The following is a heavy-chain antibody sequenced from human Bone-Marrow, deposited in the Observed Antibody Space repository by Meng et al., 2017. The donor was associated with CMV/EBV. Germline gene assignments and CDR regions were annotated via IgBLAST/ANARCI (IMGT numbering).Heavy chain of an antibody. D-gene: IGHD2-2*01. J-gene: IGHJ6*02. Sequence: SETLSLTCTVSGGSISSSSYYWGWIRQPPGKGLEWIGSIYYSGSTYYNPSLKSRVTISVDTSKNQFSLKLSSVTAADTAVYYCARDVVVIPAAIYYGMDVWGQGTTVTVSS. V-gene: IGHV4-39*07. CDR3: ARDVVVIPAAIYYGMDV. CDR1: GGSISSSSYY. CDR2: IYYSGST.